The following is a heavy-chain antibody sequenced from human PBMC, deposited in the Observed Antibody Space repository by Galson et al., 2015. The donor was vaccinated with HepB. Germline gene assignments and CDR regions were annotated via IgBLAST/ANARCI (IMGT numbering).Heavy chain of an antibody. D-gene: IGHD3-10*01. CDR2: VSNDGSKT. V-gene: IGHV3-30-3*01. Sequence: SLRLSCADSAFTFGTYVMHWVRQAPGKGLEWVAVVSNDGSKTSYADSVKGRFTISRDNSKNSLYLQMNSLRVEDTAVYFCARGETYYNSGTFAPFDPWGQGTLVTVS. CDR1: AFTFGTYV. CDR3: ARGETYYNSGTFAPFDP. J-gene: IGHJ5*02.